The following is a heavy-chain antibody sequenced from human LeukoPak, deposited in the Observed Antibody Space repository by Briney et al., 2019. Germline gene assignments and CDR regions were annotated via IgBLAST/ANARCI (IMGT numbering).Heavy chain of an antibody. CDR1: GFTFSNYW. V-gene: IGHV3-7*01. CDR2: IKEDGSEK. D-gene: IGHD3-22*01. CDR3: ARGRSYDSRATNGY. J-gene: IGHJ4*02. Sequence: GGSLRLSCAAYGFTFSNYWMSWVRQAPGKGLEWVANIKEDGSEKYYVDSVKGRFTISRDNAKNSMDLQMNSLRAEDTAVYYCARGRSYDSRATNGYWGQGTLVTVSS.